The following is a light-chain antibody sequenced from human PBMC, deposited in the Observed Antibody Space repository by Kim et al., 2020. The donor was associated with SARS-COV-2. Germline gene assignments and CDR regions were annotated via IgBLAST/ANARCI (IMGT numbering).Light chain of an antibody. CDR3: QAWDSSTVV. CDR1: KLGDKY. J-gene: IGLJ2*01. Sequence: SVSPGQTASITCSGDKLGDKYACWYQQKPGQSPVLVIYQDSKRPSGIPERFSGSNSGNTATQTISGTQAMDEADYYCQAWDSSTVVFGGGTQLTVL. V-gene: IGLV3-1*01. CDR2: QDS.